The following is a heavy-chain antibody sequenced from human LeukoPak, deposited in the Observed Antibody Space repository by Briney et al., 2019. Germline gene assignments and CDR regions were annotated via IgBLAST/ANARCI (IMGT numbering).Heavy chain of an antibody. Sequence: GGSLRLSCAASGFTFDDYGMSWVRQAPGKGLEWVSGINWNGGSTGYADSVKGRFTISRDNAKNSLYLQMNSPRAEDTAVYYCARSLYYYDSSGYYWGQGTLVTVSS. CDR2: INWNGGST. J-gene: IGHJ4*02. D-gene: IGHD3-22*01. CDR1: GFTFDDYG. V-gene: IGHV3-20*04. CDR3: ARSLYYYDSSGYY.